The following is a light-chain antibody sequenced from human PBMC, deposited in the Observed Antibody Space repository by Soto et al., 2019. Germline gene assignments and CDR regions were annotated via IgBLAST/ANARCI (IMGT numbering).Light chain of an antibody. CDR3: CSYGDFRSSCV. J-gene: IGLJ2*01. V-gene: IGLV2-23*01. CDR2: DGT. Sequence: QSALTQPASVSGSTGQSITSSCTGTSSDVVSDYLFSWYQQHPGTAPKLIIYDGTKRPSGVADRFSGSRSGNTASLTISGLQTEDEGDYCCCSYGDFRSSCVFGGGTKLTVL. CDR1: SSDVVSDYL.